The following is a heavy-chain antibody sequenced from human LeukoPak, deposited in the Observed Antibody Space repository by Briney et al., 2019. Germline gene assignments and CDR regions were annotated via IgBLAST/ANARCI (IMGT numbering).Heavy chain of an antibody. Sequence: GGSLRLSCAASGFTFSRSAMHWVRQAPGKGLEWVAVMSYDGSSKYYADSVKGRFTISRDNSKNTLYLQMNSLRAEDTAVYYCARDFLEWLPYSWGQGTLVTVSS. V-gene: IGHV3-30-3*01. J-gene: IGHJ4*02. D-gene: IGHD3-3*01. CDR3: ARDFLEWLPYS. CDR1: GFTFSRSA. CDR2: MSYDGSSK.